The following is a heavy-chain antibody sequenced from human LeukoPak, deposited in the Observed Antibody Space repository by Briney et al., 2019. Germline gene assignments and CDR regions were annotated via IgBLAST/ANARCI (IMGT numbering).Heavy chain of an antibody. CDR2: IYYSGST. Sequence: SETLSLTCTVSGGSISSSSYYWGWIRQPPGKGLEWIGSIYYSGSTYYNPSLKSRVTISVDTSKNQFSLKLTSVTAADTAMYYCARHGRSGYNVGFYHMDVWGKGTTVTVSS. V-gene: IGHV4-39*01. CDR1: GGSISSSSYY. J-gene: IGHJ6*03. CDR3: ARHGRSGYNVGFYHMDV. D-gene: IGHD3-3*01.